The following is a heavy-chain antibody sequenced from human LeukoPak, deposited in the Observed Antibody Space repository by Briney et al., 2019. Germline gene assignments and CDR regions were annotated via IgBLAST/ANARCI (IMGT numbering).Heavy chain of an antibody. V-gene: IGHV1-58*02. CDR2: IVVGSGNT. Sequence: SVKVSCKASGFTFTSSAMQWVRQARGQRLERIGWIVVGSGNTNYAQKFQERVTITRDMSTSTAYMELSSLRSEDTAVYYCAGNVGFELEVLGGNKWFDPWGQGNPGHRLL. J-gene: IGHJ5*02. CDR1: GFTFTSSA. D-gene: IGHD2-8*02. CDR3: AGNVGFELEVLGGNKWFDP.